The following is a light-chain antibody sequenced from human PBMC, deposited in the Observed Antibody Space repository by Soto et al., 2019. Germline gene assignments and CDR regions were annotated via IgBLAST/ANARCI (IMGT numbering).Light chain of an antibody. CDR1: SSDIGGHNH. J-gene: IGLJ2*01. CDR3: GSYTSGSSLVV. V-gene: IGLV2-14*01. Sequence: QSVLTQPASVSGSPGQSITISCTGTSSDIGGHNHVSWYQQHPGKAPILMIYNVNNRPSGVSNRFSGSKSGNTASLTISGLQAEDEADYYCGSYTSGSSLVVFGGGTKVTVL. CDR2: NVN.